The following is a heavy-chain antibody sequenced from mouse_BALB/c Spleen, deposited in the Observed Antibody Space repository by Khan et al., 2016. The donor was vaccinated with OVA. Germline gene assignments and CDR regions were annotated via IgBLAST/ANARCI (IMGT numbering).Heavy chain of an antibody. D-gene: IGHD3-1*01. CDR1: GYTLKNFG. J-gene: IGHJ4*01. V-gene: IGHV9-3-1*01. CDR2: INTYTGEP. CDR3: ARSGPFTQVAMDY. Sequence: QIQLVQSGPELKKPGETVKISCKASGYTLKNFGMNWVKQAPGKGLKWMGWINTYTGEPTYVDDFKGRFAFSLETSASTAHLQINNLKNEDTATYFCARSGPFTQVAMDYWGQGTSVTVSS.